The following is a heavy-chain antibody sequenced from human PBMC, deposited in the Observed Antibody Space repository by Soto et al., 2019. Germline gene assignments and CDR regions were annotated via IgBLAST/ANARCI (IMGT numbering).Heavy chain of an antibody. Sequence: ESLKISCKGSGYSFTSYWIGWVRQMPGKGLEWMGIIYPGDSDTRYSPSFQGQVTISADKSISTAYLQWSSLKASDTAMYYCARQEGVKDYYYYGMDVWGQGTTVTVS. V-gene: IGHV5-51*01. CDR1: GYSFTSYW. CDR3: ARQEGVKDYYYYGMDV. J-gene: IGHJ6*02. CDR2: IYPGDSDT. D-gene: IGHD2-8*01.